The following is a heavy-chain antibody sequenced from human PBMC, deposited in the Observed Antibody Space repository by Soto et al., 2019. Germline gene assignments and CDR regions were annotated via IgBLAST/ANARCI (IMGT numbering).Heavy chain of an antibody. J-gene: IGHJ4*02. CDR2: FYYTGTT. CDR3: ARISYWVKDY. V-gene: IGHV4-61*01. D-gene: IGHD2-8*02. Sequence: PSETLSLTCTVSGASLSSGSYYWSWIRQPPGKGLEWIGYFYYTGTTKYNPSLESRVTISADTSKNQFSLNLTSVTAADTAVYYCARISYWVKDYWGQVALVTVSS. CDR1: GASLSSGSYY.